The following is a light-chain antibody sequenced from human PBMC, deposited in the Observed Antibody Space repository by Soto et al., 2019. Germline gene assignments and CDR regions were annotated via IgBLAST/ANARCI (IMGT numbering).Light chain of an antibody. V-gene: IGLV2-8*01. CDR2: EVT. CDR3: AAWDDILNGWV. CDR1: NVGEYDY. Sequence: QSVLTQPPSASGSPGQSVTISCTGSNVGEYDYVSWYQQHPGKAPKLMIHEVTKRPSGVPDRFSGSKSGNTASLTVSGLQAEDEADYYCAAWDDILNGWVFGGGTKLTVL. J-gene: IGLJ3*02.